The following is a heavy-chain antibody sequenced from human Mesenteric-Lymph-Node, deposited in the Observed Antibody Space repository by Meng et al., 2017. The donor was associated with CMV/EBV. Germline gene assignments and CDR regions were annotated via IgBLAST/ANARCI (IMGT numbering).Heavy chain of an antibody. J-gene: IGHJ4*02. Sequence: GESLKISCTASGFTFGDFAMNWVRQAPGKGLEWVGFITSKTYGGTTEYAASVKGRFTISRDDSKSIAYLQMSSLKTEDTAVYYCARNHQWTTIVGALIIDYFDQWGQGTLVTVSS. CDR3: ARNHQWTTIVGALIIDYFDQ. CDR2: ITSKTYGGTT. V-gene: IGHV3-49*04. CDR1: GFTFGDFA. D-gene: IGHD3-3*01.